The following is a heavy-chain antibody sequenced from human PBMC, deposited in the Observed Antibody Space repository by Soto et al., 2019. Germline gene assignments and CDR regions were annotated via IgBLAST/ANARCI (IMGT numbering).Heavy chain of an antibody. D-gene: IGHD3-10*01. CDR3: ARAPRGAFDI. CDR2: INHSGST. J-gene: IGHJ3*02. Sequence: QVQLQQWGAGLLKPSETLSLTCAVYGGSFSGYYWSWIRQPPGKGLEWIGEINHSGSTNYNPSLKSRVTIQVDTPKTQFSLRLSSGPAGDTAVYYGARAPRGAFDIGGKGTMFTVSS. V-gene: IGHV4-34*01. CDR1: GGSFSGYY.